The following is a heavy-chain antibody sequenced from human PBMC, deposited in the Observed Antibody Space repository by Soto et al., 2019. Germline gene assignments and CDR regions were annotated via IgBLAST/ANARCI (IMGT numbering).Heavy chain of an antibody. CDR3: ARDESATDAFDI. CDR2: IYYSGTT. D-gene: IGHD5-12*01. V-gene: IGHV4-31*03. CDR1: GGSISSGGYY. Sequence: QVQLQESGPGLVKPSQTLSLTCTVSGGSISSGGYYWSWIRQNPGKGLEWIGYIYYSGTTIYNPSLKSRLTISVDTSTNHFSMKLNSMTAAATAVYYCARDESATDAFDIWGQGTMVTVSS. J-gene: IGHJ3*02.